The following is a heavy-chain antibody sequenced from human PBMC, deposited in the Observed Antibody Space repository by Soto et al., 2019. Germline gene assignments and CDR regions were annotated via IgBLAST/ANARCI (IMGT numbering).Heavy chain of an antibody. D-gene: IGHD6-19*01. CDR1: GLTFSSFG. CDR3: AKDHSRGWYNSPASLDY. CDR2: ISYDGSQD. V-gene: IGHV3-30*18. J-gene: IGHJ4*02. Sequence: GGSLRLSCAASGLTFSSFGMHWVRQAPGKGLEWVAGISYDGSQDFYIDSVKGRFTIFRDNSMNTLYLQMSSLRPEDTAVYYCAKDHSRGWYNSPASLDYWGQGTLVTVSS.